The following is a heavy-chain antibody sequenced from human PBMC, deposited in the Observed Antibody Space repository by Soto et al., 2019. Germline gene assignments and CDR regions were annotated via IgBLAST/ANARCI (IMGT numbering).Heavy chain of an antibody. CDR3: ARDSGDIVVVPAAISHYYGMDV. CDR1: GFTFSSYA. J-gene: IGHJ6*02. D-gene: IGHD2-2*02. Sequence: QVQLVESGGGVVQPGRSLRLSCAASGFTFSSYAMHWVRQAPGKGLEWVAVISYDGSNKYYADSVKGRFTISRDNSKNTLYLQMNSLRAEDTAVYYCARDSGDIVVVPAAISHYYGMDVWGQGTTVTVSS. V-gene: IGHV3-30-3*01. CDR2: ISYDGSNK.